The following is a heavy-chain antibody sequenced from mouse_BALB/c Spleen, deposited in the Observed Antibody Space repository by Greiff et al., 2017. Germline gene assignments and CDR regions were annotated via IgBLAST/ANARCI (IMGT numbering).Heavy chain of an antibody. CDR1: GFTFSSFG. D-gene: IGHD2-10*01. CDR3: ASLLFVMDY. Sequence: EVKLQESGGGLVQPGGSRKLSCAASGFTFSSFGMHWVRQAPEKGLEWVAYISSGSSTIYYADTVKGRFTISRDNPKNTLFLQMTSLRSEDTAMYYCASLLFVMDYWGQGTSVTVSS. CDR2: ISSGSSTI. J-gene: IGHJ4*01. V-gene: IGHV5-17*02.